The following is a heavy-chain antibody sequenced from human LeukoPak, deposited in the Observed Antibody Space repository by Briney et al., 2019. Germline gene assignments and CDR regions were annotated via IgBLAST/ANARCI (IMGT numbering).Heavy chain of an antibody. CDR2: IYHSGST. Sequence: SETLSLTCTVSGGSISSSNWWSWVRQPPGKGLEWIGEIYHSGSTNYNPSLKSRVTILVDKSKNQFSLKMSSVNAADTAVYYCARDVQPPVYGLLWFGEAGPYDAFDIWGQGTMVTVSS. V-gene: IGHV4-4*02. J-gene: IGHJ3*02. CDR1: GGSISSSNW. CDR3: ARDVQPPVYGLLWFGEAGPYDAFDI. D-gene: IGHD3-10*01.